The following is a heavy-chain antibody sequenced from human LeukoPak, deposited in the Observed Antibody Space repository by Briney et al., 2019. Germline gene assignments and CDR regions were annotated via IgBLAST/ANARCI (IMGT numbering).Heavy chain of an antibody. Sequence: PGGSLRLSCAASGFTFSSYAMSWVRQAPGKGLEWVSAISGSGGSTYYADSVKGRFTISRDNSKNTPYLQMNSLRAEDTAVYYCAKTSSRFLEWLSRYYFDYWGQGTLVTVSS. CDR1: GFTFSSYA. CDR3: AKTSSRFLEWLSRYYFDY. V-gene: IGHV3-23*01. CDR2: ISGSGGST. J-gene: IGHJ4*02. D-gene: IGHD3-3*01.